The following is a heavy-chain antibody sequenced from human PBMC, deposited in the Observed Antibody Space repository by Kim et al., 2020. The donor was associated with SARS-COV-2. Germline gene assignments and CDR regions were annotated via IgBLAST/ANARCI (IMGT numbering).Heavy chain of an antibody. J-gene: IGHJ4*02. V-gene: IGHV1-46*01. Sequence: AQKFQGRVTMTRDTSTSTAYMELSSLRSEDTAIYYCATERPLGYSFDFWGQGTLVTVSS. D-gene: IGHD5-12*01. CDR3: ATERPLGYSFDF.